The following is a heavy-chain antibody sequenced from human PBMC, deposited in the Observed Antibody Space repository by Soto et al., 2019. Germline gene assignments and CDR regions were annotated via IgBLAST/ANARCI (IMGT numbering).Heavy chain of an antibody. Sequence: PGGSLRLSCAASGFTFSNNWMSWVRQAPGKGLEWVANIKQDGSEKNYKDSAKGRLTISRDNAKNSLSLQMNSLRAEDTAVYYCARRATTSAGYFDLWGRGTLVTVSS. V-gene: IGHV3-7*01. CDR2: IKQDGSEK. CDR3: ARRATTSAGYFDL. D-gene: IGHD1-26*01. J-gene: IGHJ2*01. CDR1: GFTFSNNW.